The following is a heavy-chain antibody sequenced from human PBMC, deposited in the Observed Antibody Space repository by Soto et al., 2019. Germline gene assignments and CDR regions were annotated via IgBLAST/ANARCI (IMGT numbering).Heavy chain of an antibody. V-gene: IGHV5-10-1*01. CDR3: ARGLVGASTAFDS. Sequence: GESLKISCQGSGYSFTTYWISWVRQMPGKGLECMGRIDPTDSYTNYSPSFQGHVTISADKSISTAYLQWSSLKASDTAMYYCARGLVGASTAFDSWGQGTLVTVSS. CDR1: GYSFTTYW. CDR2: IDPTDSYT. D-gene: IGHD1-26*01. J-gene: IGHJ4*02.